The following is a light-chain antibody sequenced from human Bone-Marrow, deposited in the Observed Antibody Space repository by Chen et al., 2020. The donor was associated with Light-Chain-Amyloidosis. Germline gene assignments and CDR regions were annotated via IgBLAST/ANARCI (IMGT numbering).Light chain of an antibody. J-gene: IGLJ3*02. V-gene: IGLV3-21*02. CDR3: EVWDRSSDRPV. Sequence: SYVLTPPSSVSVPPGHTATLACGGNNLGSTSVHWYQQPPGQAPLLVVYDNSDRPSGIPERLSGSNSGNTATLTISRVEAGDEADYYCEVWDRSSDRPVFGGGTKLTVL. CDR1: NLGSTS. CDR2: DNS.